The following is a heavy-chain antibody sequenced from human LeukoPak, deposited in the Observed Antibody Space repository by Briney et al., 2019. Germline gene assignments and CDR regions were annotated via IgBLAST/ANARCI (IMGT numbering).Heavy chain of an antibody. D-gene: IGHD1-1*01. CDR1: GFTFSSYG. V-gene: IGHV3-30*18. J-gene: IGHJ4*02. CDR2: ISYDGSNK. Sequence: GRSLRLSCAASGFTFSSYGMHWVRQAPGKGLEWVAVISYDGSNKYYADSVKGRFTISRDNSKNTLYLQMNSLRAEDTAVYYCAKCGGVCNWNDVLVYWGQGTLVTVSS. CDR3: AKCGGVCNWNDVLVY.